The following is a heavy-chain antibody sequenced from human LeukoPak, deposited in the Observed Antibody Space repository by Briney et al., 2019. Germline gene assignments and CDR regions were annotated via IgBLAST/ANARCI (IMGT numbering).Heavy chain of an antibody. CDR2: IKQDGSEK. V-gene: IGHV3-7*01. CDR3: ARDAGYCGGGSCYDY. Sequence: GGSLRLSCAASGFTFSSYWMCWVRQAPGKGLEWVANIKQDGSEKYYVDSVKGRFTISRDNAKNSLYLQMNSLRAEDTAVYYCARDAGYCGGGSCYDYWGQGTLVTVSS. J-gene: IGHJ4*02. D-gene: IGHD2-15*01. CDR1: GFTFSSYW.